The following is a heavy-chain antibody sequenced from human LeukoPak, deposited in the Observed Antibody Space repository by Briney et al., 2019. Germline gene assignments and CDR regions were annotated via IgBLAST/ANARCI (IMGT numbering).Heavy chain of an antibody. J-gene: IGHJ4*02. CDR3: ARDQVGCSSTSCPGDY. CDR2: IYHSGST. Sequence: SETLSLTCTVSGGSISSGGYYWSWIRQPPGKGLEWIGYIYHSGSTYYNPSLKSRVTISVDRSKNQFSLKLSSVTAADTAVYYCARDQVGCSSTSCPGDYWGQGTLVTVSS. CDR1: GGSISSGGYY. D-gene: IGHD2-2*01. V-gene: IGHV4-30-2*01.